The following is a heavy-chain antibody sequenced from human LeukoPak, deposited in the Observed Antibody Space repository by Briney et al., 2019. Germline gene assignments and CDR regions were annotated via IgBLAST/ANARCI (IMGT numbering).Heavy chain of an antibody. CDR1: GFTVITND. J-gene: IGHJ4*02. CDR2: LYSDGNT. CDR3: ARGVEPLAANTLAY. Sequence: GGSLRLSCAASGFTVITNDMTWVRQAPGKGLEWVSVLYSDGNTKYADSVQGRFTISRDNSKNTLYLEMNSLGPDDPAVYYCARGVEPLAANTLAYWGQGSLVTVSS. D-gene: IGHD1-14*01. V-gene: IGHV3-53*01.